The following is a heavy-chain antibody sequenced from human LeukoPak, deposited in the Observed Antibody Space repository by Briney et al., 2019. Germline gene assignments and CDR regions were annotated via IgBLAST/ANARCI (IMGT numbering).Heavy chain of an antibody. D-gene: IGHD3-10*01. Sequence: ASVKVSCKASGYIFTSYGINWVRQAPGQGLEWMGWIGAYNGNTNYAQKFQGRVTMTTDTSTSTAYMELSSLRSEDTAVYYCARFLNDFYGTTLFDYWGQGTLVTVSS. J-gene: IGHJ4*02. CDR3: ARFLNDFYGTTLFDY. CDR2: IGAYNGNT. CDR1: GYIFTSYG. V-gene: IGHV1-18*01.